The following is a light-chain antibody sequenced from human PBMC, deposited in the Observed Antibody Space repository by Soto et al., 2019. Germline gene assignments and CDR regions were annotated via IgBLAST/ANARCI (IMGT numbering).Light chain of an antibody. J-gene: IGLJ3*02. CDR1: SSNIGSNY. V-gene: IGLV1-51*02. CDR2: EDD. Sequence: QAVVTQPPSVSAAPGQKVTVSCSGSSSNIGSNYVSWYQQLPGTAPKLLIYEDDKRPSGIPDRFSGSKSGTSATLGITGLQAGDDADYYCGTWDTSLSAWVFGGGTKLTVL. CDR3: GTWDTSLSAWV.